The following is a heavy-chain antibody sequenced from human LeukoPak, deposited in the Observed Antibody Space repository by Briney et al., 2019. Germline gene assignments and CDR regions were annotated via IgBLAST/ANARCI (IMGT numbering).Heavy chain of an antibody. J-gene: IGHJ5*02. V-gene: IGHV3-33*01. Sequence: GRSLRLSCAASGFTFSSYGMHWVRQAPGKGLEWVAVIWYGGSNQYYADSVKGRFTISRDNSKNTLYLQMNSLRAEDTAVYYCAREAGMDAPFDPWGQGTLVTVSS. CDR2: IWYGGSNQ. CDR3: AREAGMDAPFDP. CDR1: GFTFSSYG. D-gene: IGHD1-14*01.